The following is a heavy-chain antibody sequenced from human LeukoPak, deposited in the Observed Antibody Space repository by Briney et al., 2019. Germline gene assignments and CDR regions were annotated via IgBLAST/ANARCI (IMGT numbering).Heavy chain of an antibody. J-gene: IGHJ3*02. Sequence: PGGSLRLSCAASGFTVSSNHMSWVRQAPGKGLEWVSEIYSGGSTYYADSVKGRFTISRDNSKNTLYLQMNSLRAEDTAVYYCAKDWAAGDGYNYAFGIWGQGTMVTVSS. CDR3: AKDWAAGDGYNYAFGI. V-gene: IGHV3-66*02. D-gene: IGHD5-24*01. CDR2: IYSGGST. CDR1: GFTVSSNH.